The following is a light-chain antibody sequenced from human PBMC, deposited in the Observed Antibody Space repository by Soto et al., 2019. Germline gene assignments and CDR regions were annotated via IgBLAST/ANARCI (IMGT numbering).Light chain of an antibody. Sequence: QSALTQPPSASGSPGQSGTISCTGTSSDVGAYNYVSWYQQHPGKAPKLMIYEVSKRPSGVPDRFSGSKSGNTASLTVSGLQAEDEADYYCSAYAGNNIVLFGGGTKLTVL. CDR2: EVS. CDR3: SAYAGNNIVL. CDR1: SSDVGAYNY. V-gene: IGLV2-8*01. J-gene: IGLJ3*02.